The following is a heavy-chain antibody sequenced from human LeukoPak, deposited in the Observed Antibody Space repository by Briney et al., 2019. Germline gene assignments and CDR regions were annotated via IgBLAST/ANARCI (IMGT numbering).Heavy chain of an antibody. CDR2: ISYDGSNK. J-gene: IGHJ5*02. CDR3: AKASEEDYYDSSGYPLLNWFDP. CDR1: GFTFSSYG. D-gene: IGHD3-22*01. Sequence: GGSLRLSCAASGFTFSSYGMHWVRQALGKGLEWVAVISYDGSNKYYADSVKGRFTISRDNSKNTLYLQMNSLRAEDTAVYYCAKASEEDYYDSSGYPLLNWFDPWGQGTLVTVSS. V-gene: IGHV3-30*18.